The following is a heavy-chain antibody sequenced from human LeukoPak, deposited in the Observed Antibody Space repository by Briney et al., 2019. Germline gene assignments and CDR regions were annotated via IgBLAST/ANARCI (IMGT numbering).Heavy chain of an antibody. CDR1: GYTFTSYA. Sequence: ASVKVSCKASGYTFTSYAMHWVRQAPGQRLEWMGWINAGNGNTKYSQKFQGRVTITRDTSASTAYMGLSSLRSEDTAVYYCARDPTAVAGTRFDYWGQGTLVTVSS. V-gene: IGHV1-3*01. D-gene: IGHD6-19*01. CDR3: ARDPTAVAGTRFDY. J-gene: IGHJ4*02. CDR2: INAGNGNT.